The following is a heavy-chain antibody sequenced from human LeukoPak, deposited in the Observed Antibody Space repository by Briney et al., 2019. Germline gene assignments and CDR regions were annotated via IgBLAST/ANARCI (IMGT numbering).Heavy chain of an antibody. V-gene: IGHV1-8*01. CDR2: MNPNSGNT. Sequence: ASVKVSCKASGYTFTSYDINWVRQATGQGLERMGWMNPNSGNTGYAQKFQGRVTMTRNTSISTAYMELSSLRSEDTAVYYCASMGVARYSGYDLDYWGQGTLVTVSS. J-gene: IGHJ4*02. CDR1: GYTFTSYD. D-gene: IGHD5-12*01. CDR3: ASMGVARYSGYDLDY.